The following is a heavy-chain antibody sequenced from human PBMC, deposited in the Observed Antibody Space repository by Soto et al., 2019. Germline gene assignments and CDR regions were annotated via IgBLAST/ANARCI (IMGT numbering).Heavy chain of an antibody. CDR2: IGTYSGDT. D-gene: IGHD5-12*01. CDR3: ARHHGPTTSENWFDP. J-gene: IGHJ5*02. Sequence: ASVKVSCKASGYTFFTYDISWVRQAPGQGLEWMGWIGTYSGDTKYAQKFQGRVTMTTDTSTTTAYLELRSLRSDDTAVYYCARHHGPTTSENWFDPWGQGTLVTVPS. V-gene: IGHV1-18*01. CDR1: GYTFFTYD.